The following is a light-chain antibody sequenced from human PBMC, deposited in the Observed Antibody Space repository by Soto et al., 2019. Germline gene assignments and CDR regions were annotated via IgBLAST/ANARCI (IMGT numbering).Light chain of an antibody. J-gene: IGLJ2*01. V-gene: IGLV1-47*02. CDR2: SNN. Sequence: QSVLTQPPSASGTPGQRVTISCSGSSSNIGSNYVYWYQQLPGTAPKLLIYSNNQRPSGVPDRFSGSKSGTPASLAISGLRSEDEADYYCAAWDDSLSGVVFGGGTKLTVL. CDR1: SSNIGSNY. CDR3: AAWDDSLSGVV.